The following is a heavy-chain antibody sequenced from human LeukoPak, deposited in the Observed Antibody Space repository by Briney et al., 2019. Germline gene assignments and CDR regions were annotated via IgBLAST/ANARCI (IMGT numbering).Heavy chain of an antibody. CDR2: ISGSGGST. D-gene: IGHD3-9*01. CDR1: GFTFSSYA. CDR3: AKLRGDFDWLLFGYFDY. Sequence: GGSLRLSCAASGFTFSSYAMSWVRQAPGKGLEWVSAISGSGGSTYYADSVKGRFTISRDNSKNTLYLQMNSLRAEDTAVYYCAKLRGDFDWLLFGYFDYWGQGTLATVSS. V-gene: IGHV3-23*01. J-gene: IGHJ4*02.